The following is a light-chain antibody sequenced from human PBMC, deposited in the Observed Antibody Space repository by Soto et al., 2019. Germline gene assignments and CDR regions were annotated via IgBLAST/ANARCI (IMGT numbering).Light chain of an antibody. V-gene: IGLV2-14*01. J-gene: IGLJ2*01. CDR2: EVS. CDR1: SSDVGGYNY. Sequence: QSALTQPDSVSGSPGQSITISCTGTSSDVGGYNYVSWYQQHPGKAPNLMIYEVSNRPSGVSNRFSGSKSGNTASLTISGLQAEDEADYYCSSYTSSSTLVVFGGGTKLTVL. CDR3: SSYTSSSTLVV.